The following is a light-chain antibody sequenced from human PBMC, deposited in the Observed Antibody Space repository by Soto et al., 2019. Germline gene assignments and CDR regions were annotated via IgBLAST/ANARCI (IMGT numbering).Light chain of an antibody. CDR3: QRYNNWPLT. Sequence: EIVVTQSPATLSVSPGERATLSCRASQSLDSNLAWYQQKPGRAPRLLIYGASTRAAGVPARFSGSGSGTEFTLTINSLQSEDFAVYYCQRYNNWPLTFGGGTKVDIK. CDR1: QSLDSN. V-gene: IGKV3-15*01. CDR2: GAS. J-gene: IGKJ4*01.